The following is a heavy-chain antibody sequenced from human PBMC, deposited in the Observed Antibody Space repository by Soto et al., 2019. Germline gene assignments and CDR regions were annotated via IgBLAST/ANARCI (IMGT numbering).Heavy chain of an antibody. CDR1: GYTFTSYG. D-gene: IGHD3-22*01. J-gene: IGHJ4*02. V-gene: IGHV1-18*01. Sequence: GASVKVSCKASGYTFTSYGINWVRQAPGQGLEWMGWISAYNGNTNYAQKFQGRVTMTTDTSTSTAYMELRSLRSDDTAMYYCASYDSYNNYYDSSGYPLGYWGQGTLVTVSS. CDR2: ISAYNGNT. CDR3: ASYDSYNNYYDSSGYPLGY.